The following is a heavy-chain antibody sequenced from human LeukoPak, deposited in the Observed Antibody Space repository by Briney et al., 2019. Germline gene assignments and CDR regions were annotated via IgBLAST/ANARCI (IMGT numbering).Heavy chain of an antibody. Sequence: QTGGSLRLPCAASGFTFSNYNMYWVRQAPGKGLEWVAVISQDGNRKFYADSVKGRFTISRDNSKNTLSLQMNSLRAEDTAVYYCASGSPRTSLSDWGHGTLVTVSS. CDR1: GFTFSNYN. D-gene: IGHD3-10*01. CDR2: ISQDGNRK. V-gene: IGHV3-30-3*01. J-gene: IGHJ4*01. CDR3: ASGSPRTSLSD.